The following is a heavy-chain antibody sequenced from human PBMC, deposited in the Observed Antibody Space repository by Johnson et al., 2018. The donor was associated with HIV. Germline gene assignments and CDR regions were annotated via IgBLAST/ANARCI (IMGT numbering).Heavy chain of an antibody. J-gene: IGHJ3*02. CDR3: ARDFGLFLGKDDAFDI. V-gene: IGHV3-30-3*01. D-gene: IGHD7-27*01. CDR2: IWYDGSNK. CDR1: GFTFSSYA. Sequence: QVQLVESGGGLVQPGGSLRLSCAASGFTFSSYAMSWVRQAPGKGLEWVAVIWYDGSNKYYADSVKGRFTISRDNSKNTVYLQMNSLRAEDTAVYYCARDFGLFLGKDDAFDIWGQGTMVTVSS.